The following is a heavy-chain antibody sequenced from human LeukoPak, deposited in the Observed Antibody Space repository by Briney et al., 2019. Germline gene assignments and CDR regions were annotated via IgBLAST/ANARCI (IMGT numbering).Heavy chain of an antibody. CDR1: GFTFSNYA. CDR3: ARENRDGYNYDFDY. D-gene: IGHD5-24*01. V-gene: IGHV3-30*04. Sequence: SGGSLRLSCVASGFTFSNYAMHWVRQTPGKGLEWVAVVTYDGNNQYYGDSVKGRFTISRDNSKNTLYLQMNSLTTEDTAVYFCARENRDGYNYDFDYWGHGTLVTVSS. J-gene: IGHJ4*01. CDR2: VTYDGNNQ.